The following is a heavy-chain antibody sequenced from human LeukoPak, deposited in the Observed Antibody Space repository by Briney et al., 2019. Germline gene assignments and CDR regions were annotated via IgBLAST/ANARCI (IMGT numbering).Heavy chain of an antibody. J-gene: IGHJ4*02. CDR1: GGSISSYY. CDR2: IYYSGST. D-gene: IGHD3-10*01. V-gene: IGHV4-59*01. Sequence: PSETVSLPCTVSGGSISSYYWSWIRQPPGKGQEWIGYIYYSGSTNYNPSLKSRVTISVDTSKNQFSLKLSSVTAADTAVYYCAKHYGSGSYYLDYWGQGTLVTVSS. CDR3: AKHYGSGSYYLDY.